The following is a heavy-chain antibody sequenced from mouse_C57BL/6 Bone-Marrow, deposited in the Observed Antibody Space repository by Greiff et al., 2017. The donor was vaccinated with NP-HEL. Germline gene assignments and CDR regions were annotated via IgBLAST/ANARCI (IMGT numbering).Heavy chain of an antibody. CDR3: ASYDYDEDY. J-gene: IGHJ2*01. Sequence: QVQLQQPGAELVMPGASVKLSCKASGYTFTSYWMHWVKQRPGQGLEWIGEIDPSDSYTNYNQKFKGKSTLTVDKSSSTAYMQLSSLTSEDSAVYYCASYDYDEDYWGQGTTLTVSS. CDR1: GYTFTSYW. V-gene: IGHV1-69*01. D-gene: IGHD2-4*01. CDR2: IDPSDSYT.